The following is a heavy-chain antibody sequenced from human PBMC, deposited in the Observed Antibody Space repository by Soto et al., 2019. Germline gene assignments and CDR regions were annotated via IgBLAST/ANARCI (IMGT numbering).Heavy chain of an antibody. V-gene: IGHV1-3*01. J-gene: IGHJ4*02. CDR2: INAGNGNT. CDR3: ARNLMDYDILTGYYMGYYFDY. D-gene: IGHD3-9*01. Sequence: QVQIVQSGAEVKKLGASVKVSCKASGYTFTSCAVHWVRQAPGQRLELMGWINAGNGNTKYSQKFQGRVTITRDTSASTAYMELSSLRSEDTAVYYCARNLMDYDILTGYYMGYYFDYWGQGTLVTVSS. CDR1: GYTFTSCA.